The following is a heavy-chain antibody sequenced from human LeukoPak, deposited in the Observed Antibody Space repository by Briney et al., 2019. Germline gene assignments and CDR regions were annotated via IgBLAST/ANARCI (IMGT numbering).Heavy chain of an antibody. Sequence: SETLSLTCTVSGGSISNYYWSWIRQPPGKELEWIGYIYYSGSTNYNPSLKSRVTISVDTSKNQFSLKLSSVTAADTAVYYCARGERGTDAFDIWGQGTMVTVSS. D-gene: IGHD1-1*01. J-gene: IGHJ3*02. CDR1: GGSISNYY. CDR2: IYYSGST. CDR3: ARGERGTDAFDI. V-gene: IGHV4-59*01.